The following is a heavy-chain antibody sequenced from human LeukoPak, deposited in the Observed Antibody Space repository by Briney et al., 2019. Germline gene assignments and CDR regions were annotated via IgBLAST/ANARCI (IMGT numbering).Heavy chain of an antibody. CDR2: ISWNSGSI. Sequence: QPGRSLRLSCAASGFTFDDYAMHWVRQAPGKGLEWVSGISWNSGSIGYADSVKGRFTISRDNAKNSLYLQMNSLRAEDTALYYCAKDGGYSYGLHYYFDYWGQGTLVTVSS. D-gene: IGHD5-18*01. CDR3: AKDGGYSYGLHYYFDY. V-gene: IGHV3-9*01. CDR1: GFTFDDYA. J-gene: IGHJ4*02.